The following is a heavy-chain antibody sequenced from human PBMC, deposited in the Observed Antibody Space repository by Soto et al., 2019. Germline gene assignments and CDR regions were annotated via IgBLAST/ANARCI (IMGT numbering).Heavy chain of an antibody. V-gene: IGHV3-30-3*01. CDR3: VRDRCSSTNCYPDYFDP. CDR1: GFSFSRFA. CDR2: ISDGGGSR. J-gene: IGHJ5*02. Sequence: QVQLVESGGGVVQPGKSLRVSCAASGFSFSRFAMHWVRQAPGGGLLWVAIISDGGGSRYYADSVKGRFTISRDNSNNTLFLEMNSLRPEDTGMYYCVRDRCSSTNCYPDYFDPWGQGTLVIVSS. D-gene: IGHD2-2*01.